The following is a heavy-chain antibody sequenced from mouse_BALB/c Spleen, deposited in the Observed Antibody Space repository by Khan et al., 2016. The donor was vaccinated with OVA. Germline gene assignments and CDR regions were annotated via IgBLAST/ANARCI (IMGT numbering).Heavy chain of an antibody. CDR2: ISNLAYSI. CDR3: ARGGRYGLYAMDY. Sequence: EVELVESGGGLVQPGGSRKLSCAASGFTFSDYGMAWVRQTPGKGPEWVAFISNLAYSIYYADTVTGRFTISRENAKHTLYLEMSSLRSEDTAMYYCARGGRYGLYAMDYGGQGTTVTVSS. CDR1: GFTFSDYG. J-gene: IGHJ4*01. D-gene: IGHD2-14*01. V-gene: IGHV5-15*02.